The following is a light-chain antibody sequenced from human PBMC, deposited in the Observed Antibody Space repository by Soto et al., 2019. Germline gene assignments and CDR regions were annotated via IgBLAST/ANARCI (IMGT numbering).Light chain of an antibody. V-gene: IGKV2-28*01. Sequence: DIVMTQSPLSLPVTPGEPASISCRSSQSLLHSNGYNYLDWYLQKPGQSPQLLIYLGSNRAPGVPDRFSASGSGTDFTLKISRVEAEDVGVYDCMQALQTPTFGGGTRVEMK. CDR2: LGS. CDR1: QSLLHSNGYNY. CDR3: MQALQTPT. J-gene: IGKJ4*01.